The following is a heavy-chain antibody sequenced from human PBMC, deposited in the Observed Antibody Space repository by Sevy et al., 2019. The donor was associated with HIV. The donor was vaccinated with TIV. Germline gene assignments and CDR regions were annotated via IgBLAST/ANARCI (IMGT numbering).Heavy chain of an antibody. CDR2: ISSSSSYI. CDR3: ARDRGCSSTSCHYYYGMDV. Sequence: GGSLRLSCAASGFTFSSYSMNWVRQAPGKGLEWVSSISSSSSYIYYADSVKGRFTISRDNAKNSLYPQMNSLRAEDTAVYYCARDRGCSSTSCHYYYGMDVWGQGTTVTVSS. J-gene: IGHJ6*02. D-gene: IGHD2-2*01. V-gene: IGHV3-21*01. CDR1: GFTFSSYS.